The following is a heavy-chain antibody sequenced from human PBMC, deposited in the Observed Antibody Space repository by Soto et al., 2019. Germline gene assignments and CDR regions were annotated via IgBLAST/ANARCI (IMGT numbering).Heavy chain of an antibody. CDR1: GGTFSSYA. J-gene: IGHJ4*02. V-gene: IGHV1-69*13. D-gene: IGHD6-19*01. Sequence: SVKVSCKASGGTFSSYAISWVRQAPGQGLEWMGGIIPIFGTANYAQKFQGRATITADESTSTAYMELSSLRSEDTAVYYCARDESTGYSSGWYGYFDYWGQGTLVTVSS. CDR3: ARDESTGYSSGWYGYFDY. CDR2: IIPIFGTA.